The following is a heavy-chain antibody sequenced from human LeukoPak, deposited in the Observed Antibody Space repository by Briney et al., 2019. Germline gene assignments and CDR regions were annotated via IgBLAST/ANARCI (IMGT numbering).Heavy chain of an antibody. CDR3: ARDRSGWDYFDY. J-gene: IGHJ4*02. CDR2: IRQDGSEM. CDR1: GFTFSTYW. V-gene: IGHV3-7*03. Sequence: GGSLRLSCVASGFTFSTYWMSWVRQAPGKGLEWVATIRQDGSEMYYVDSLKGRFTIFRQNAKNSLYLQVKSLRAEDTAVYYCARDRSGWDYFDYWGQGTLVTVSS. D-gene: IGHD6-19*01.